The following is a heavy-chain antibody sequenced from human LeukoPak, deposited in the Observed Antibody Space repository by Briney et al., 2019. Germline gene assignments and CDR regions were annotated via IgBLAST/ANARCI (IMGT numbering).Heavy chain of an antibody. Sequence: SETLSLTCTVPGGSISSSSYYWGWIRQPPGKGLEWIGSIYYSGSTYYNPSLKSRVTISVDTSKNQFSLKLSSVTAADTAVYYCASQKRFYWFDPWGQGTLVTVSS. J-gene: IGHJ5*02. CDR2: IYYSGST. D-gene: IGHD5-24*01. V-gene: IGHV4-39*01. CDR1: GGSISSSSYY. CDR3: ASQKRFYWFDP.